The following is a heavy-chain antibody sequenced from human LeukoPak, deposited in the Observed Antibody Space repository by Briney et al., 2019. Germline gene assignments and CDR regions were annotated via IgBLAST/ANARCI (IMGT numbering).Heavy chain of an antibody. CDR3: ARDRGVTMVRGVIDSFDY. Sequence: GASVKVSCKASGYTFTNYAMQWLRQAPGQRLEWMGWINAGNGNTKYSQKFQGRVTITRDTSASIAYMKLSSLISEDTAVYYCARDRGVTMVRGVIDSFDYWGQGTLVTVSS. V-gene: IGHV1-3*01. CDR1: GYTFTNYA. CDR2: INAGNGNT. D-gene: IGHD3-10*01. J-gene: IGHJ4*02.